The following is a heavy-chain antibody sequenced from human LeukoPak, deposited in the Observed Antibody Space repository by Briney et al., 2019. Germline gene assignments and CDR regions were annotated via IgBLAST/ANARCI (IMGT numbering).Heavy chain of an antibody. CDR2: VSNDGRNE. CDR1: GFTFSSYG. D-gene: IGHD2-8*01. V-gene: IGHV3-33*06. Sequence: PGGSLRLSCATSGFTFSSYGIHWVRQAPGKGMEWVAVVSNDGRNEYYADSVQGRFSISRDNSKNTVYLQMNSLRAEDTAVYYCAKEVGDCTNGVCYITPDYWGQGTLVTVSS. CDR3: AKEVGDCTNGVCYITPDY. J-gene: IGHJ4*02.